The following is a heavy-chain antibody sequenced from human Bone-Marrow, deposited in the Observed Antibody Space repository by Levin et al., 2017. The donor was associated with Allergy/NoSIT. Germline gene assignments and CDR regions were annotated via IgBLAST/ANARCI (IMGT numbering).Heavy chain of an antibody. CDR2: ISYSGRT. CDR1: GVSISSPRHY. Sequence: SQTLSLTCTVSGVSISSPRHYWGWIRQPPGKGLEWIGSISYSGRTYYNPSRKSRVTIFADTSKNQFSLKLNSVTAADTAVYYCARHEVWSGSWYAGFDPWGQGNLVTVSS. CDR3: ARHEVWSGSWYAGFDP. V-gene: IGHV4-39*01. J-gene: IGHJ5*02. D-gene: IGHD6-13*01.